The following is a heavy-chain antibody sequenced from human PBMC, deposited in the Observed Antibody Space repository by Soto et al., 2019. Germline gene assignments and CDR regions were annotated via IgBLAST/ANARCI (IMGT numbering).Heavy chain of an antibody. Sequence: GGSLRLSCAASGFTFSSYSMNWVRQAPGKGLEWVSSISSSSSYIYYADSVKGRFTISRDNAKNSLYLQMNSLRAEDTAVYYCARDGPLLRYFDWLLGANWFDPWGQGTLVTVSS. V-gene: IGHV3-21*01. J-gene: IGHJ5*02. D-gene: IGHD3-9*01. CDR1: GFTFSSYS. CDR3: ARDGPLLRYFDWLLGANWFDP. CDR2: ISSSSSYI.